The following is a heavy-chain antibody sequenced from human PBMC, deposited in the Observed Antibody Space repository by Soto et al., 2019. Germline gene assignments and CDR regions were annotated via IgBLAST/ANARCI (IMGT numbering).Heavy chain of an antibody. CDR3: ARDSCGGDYRNYYYSGMDV. CDR1: GRSISSVNYY. D-gene: IGHD2-21*02. V-gene: IGHV4-30-4*01. Sequence: PSETLSLTCTVSGRSISSVNYYWSWIRQPPGKGLEWIGYIYYSGNTYYNPSLKSRVTISVDTSKNQFSLKMNSVTAADTAVYYCARDSCGGDYRNYYYSGMDVWGQGTTVTVSS. CDR2: IYYSGNT. J-gene: IGHJ6*02.